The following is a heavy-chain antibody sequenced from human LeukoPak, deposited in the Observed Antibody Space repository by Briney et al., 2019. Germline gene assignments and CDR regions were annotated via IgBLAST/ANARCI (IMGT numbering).Heavy chain of an antibody. D-gene: IGHD6-6*01. CDR2: FDPEDGET. CDR1: GHTLTELS. J-gene: IGHJ4*02. V-gene: IGHV1-24*01. Sequence: ASVKVSCKVSGHTLTELSMHWVRQAPGKGLEWMGGFDPEDGETIYAQKFQGRVTMTEDTSTDTAYMELSSLRSEDTAVYYCATVSYSSSEWDYWGQGTLVTVSS. CDR3: ATVSYSSSEWDY.